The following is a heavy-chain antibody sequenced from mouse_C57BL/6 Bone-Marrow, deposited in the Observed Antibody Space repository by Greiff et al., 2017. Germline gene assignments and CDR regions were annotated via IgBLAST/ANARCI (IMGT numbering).Heavy chain of an antibody. V-gene: IGHV1-52*01. CDR3: ARVEATRDVDY. Sequence: VQLQQPGAELVRPGSSVKLSCKASGYTFTSYWMHWVKQRPIQGLEWIGNIYPSDSETHYNQKFKDKATLPVDKASSTAYMQLSSLTSEDSAVYDWARVEATRDVDYWGQGTTLTGSS. CDR1: GYTFTSYW. J-gene: IGHJ2*01. D-gene: IGHD3-3*01. CDR2: IYPSDSET.